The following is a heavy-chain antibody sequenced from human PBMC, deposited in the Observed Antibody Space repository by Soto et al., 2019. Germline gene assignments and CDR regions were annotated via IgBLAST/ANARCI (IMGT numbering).Heavy chain of an antibody. V-gene: IGHV4-31*03. D-gene: IGHD6-13*01. CDR2: IYHSGST. CDR1: GGSITNGAYY. CDR3: ARIRGGAAGNFDY. J-gene: IGHJ4*02. Sequence: TLSLTCSVSGGSITNGAYYWTWIRQDPGKGLEWIGYIYHSGSTYYNPSLQSRVTMSVDTSKNQFSLKLRSVTAADTAVYFCARIRGGAAGNFDYWGQGALVTVSS.